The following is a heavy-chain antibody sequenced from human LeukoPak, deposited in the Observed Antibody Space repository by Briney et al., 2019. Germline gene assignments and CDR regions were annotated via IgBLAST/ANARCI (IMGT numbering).Heavy chain of an antibody. CDR3: AKDRGTPMTVAHLFFDY. CDR2: ISDTGTST. V-gene: IGHV3-23*01. J-gene: IGHJ4*02. D-gene: IGHD3-22*01. CDR1: GFTFTSYP. Sequence: GGPLRLSCAASGFTFTSYPMSWVRQAPGRGLEWVSTISDTGTSTYYADSVKGRFTISRDNSKNTLHLQMNSLRAEDTAIYFCAKDRGTPMTVAHLFFDYWGQGTLVTVSS.